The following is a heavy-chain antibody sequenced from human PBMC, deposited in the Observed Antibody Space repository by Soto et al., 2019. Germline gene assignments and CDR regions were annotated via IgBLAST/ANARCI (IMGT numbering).Heavy chain of an antibody. Sequence: EMQLVESGGGLQQPGGSLRLSCAASGFTFNNVAMDWVRQAPGKGLAWISAVTGRSSNTYYADSVKGRVTISRNNFENTVYLQMDGLRVEDTAVYYCAKMTPCGGNHRDDFDVWGRGTMVTVAS. D-gene: IGHD1-26*01. V-gene: IGHV3-23*04. J-gene: IGHJ3*01. CDR3: AKMTPCGGNHRDDFDV. CDR2: VTGRSSNT. CDR1: GFTFNNVA.